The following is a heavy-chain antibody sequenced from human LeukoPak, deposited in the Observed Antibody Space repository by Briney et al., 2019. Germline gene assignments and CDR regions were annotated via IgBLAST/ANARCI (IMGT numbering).Heavy chain of an antibody. CDR3: TRHYSALTGTNWLDP. V-gene: IGHV3-73*01. J-gene: IGHJ5*02. Sequence: GGSLRLSCAASGFTFSTYGMSWVRQASGKGLEWVGRIRSQGNSYVTAYAASVEGRFTISRDDSKSTAYLQMNSLRTEDTAVYYCTRHYSALTGTNWLDPWGQGTLVTVSS. CDR1: GFTFSTYG. CDR2: IRSQGNSYVT. D-gene: IGHD1-20*01.